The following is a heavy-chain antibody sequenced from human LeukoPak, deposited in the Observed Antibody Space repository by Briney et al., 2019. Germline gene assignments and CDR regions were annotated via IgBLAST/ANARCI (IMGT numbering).Heavy chain of an antibody. Sequence: ASVKVSCKASGYTFTSYDINWVRQATGRGLEWMGWMNPNSGNTGYAQKFQGRVTMTRSTSISTAYMELSSLRSEDTAVYYCARGRLWWSGRLDYYYYMDVWGKGATVTVSS. CDR2: MNPNSGNT. J-gene: IGHJ6*03. CDR3: ARGRLWWSGRLDYYYYMDV. V-gene: IGHV1-8*01. D-gene: IGHD2-21*01. CDR1: GYTFTSYD.